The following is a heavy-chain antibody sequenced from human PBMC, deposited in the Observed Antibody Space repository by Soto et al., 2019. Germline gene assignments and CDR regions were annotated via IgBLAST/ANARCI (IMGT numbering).Heavy chain of an antibody. D-gene: IGHD2-15*01. J-gene: IGHJ4*02. V-gene: IGHV4-39*01. CDR3: GTGYCGGGTCFDTYFAY. CDR1: GDSITSNHHY. CDR2: IYYSGNT. Sequence: SETLSLTCTVSGDSITSNHHYWGWIRQPPGKGLEWIGSIYYSGNTYYSPSLKSRVTISVDTSKGQFSLRLTSVTAADMAVYYCGTGYCGGGTCFDTYFAYWGQGALVTVSS.